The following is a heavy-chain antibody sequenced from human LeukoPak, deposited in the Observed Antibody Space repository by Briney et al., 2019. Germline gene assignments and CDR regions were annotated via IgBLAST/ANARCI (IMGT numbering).Heavy chain of an antibody. Sequence: GGSLRLYCAASGFTFSSYAMHWVRQAPGKGLEWVADISYDGSNKYYADCVKGRFTISRDNSKNTLYLQMNSLRAEDTAVYYSARGYYDSSGYHDAFDIWGQGTMVTVSS. CDR3: ARGYYDSSGYHDAFDI. V-gene: IGHV3-30-3*01. CDR1: GFTFSSYA. CDR2: ISYDGSNK. J-gene: IGHJ3*02. D-gene: IGHD3-22*01.